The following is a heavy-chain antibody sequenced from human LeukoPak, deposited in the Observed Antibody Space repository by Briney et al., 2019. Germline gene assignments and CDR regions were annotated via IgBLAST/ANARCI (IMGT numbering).Heavy chain of an antibody. V-gene: IGHV1-8*01. CDR3: AGTAAASSDDWFDP. Sequence: ASVKVSCKSSVYTFTIYDINWVRQATGQGLEWMGWMNPNSGNTGYAQKFQGRVTMTRNTSISTAYMELSSLRSEDTAVYYCAGTAAASSDDWFDPWGQGTLVTVSS. J-gene: IGHJ5*02. D-gene: IGHD6-13*01. CDR1: VYTFTIYD. CDR2: MNPNSGNT.